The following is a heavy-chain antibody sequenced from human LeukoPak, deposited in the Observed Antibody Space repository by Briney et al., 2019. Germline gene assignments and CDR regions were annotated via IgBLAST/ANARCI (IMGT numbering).Heavy chain of an antibody. CDR3: ARDPSGSYQTYYFDY. J-gene: IGHJ4*02. CDR2: ISYDGSNK. D-gene: IGHD1-26*01. Sequence: PGRSLRLASAASGFSFSTYDMHWVPQAPGKGLEGVTVISYDGSNKYYADSVKGRFTISRDNSKNTLYLQMNSLRAEDTAVYYCARDPSGSYQTYYFDYWGQGTLVTVSS. CDR1: GFSFSTYD. V-gene: IGHV3-30-3*01.